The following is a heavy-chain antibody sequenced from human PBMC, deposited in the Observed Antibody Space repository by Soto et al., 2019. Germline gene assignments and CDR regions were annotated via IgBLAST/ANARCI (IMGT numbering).Heavy chain of an antibody. J-gene: IGHJ4*02. CDR1: GFTFSSYA. Sequence: QVQLVESGGGVVQPGRSLRLSCAASGFTFSSYAMHWVRQAPGKGLEWVAVISYDGSNKYYADSVKGRFTISRDNSKNTLYLQMNSLRAEDTAVYYCARSRTGLPPDYWGQGTLVTVSS. V-gene: IGHV3-30-3*01. CDR2: ISYDGSNK. CDR3: ARSRTGLPPDY.